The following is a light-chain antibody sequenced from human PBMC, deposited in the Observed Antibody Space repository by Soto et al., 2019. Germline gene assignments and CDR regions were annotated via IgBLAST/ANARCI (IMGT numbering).Light chain of an antibody. CDR3: QQYDSSPRT. CDR2: GAS. J-gene: IGKJ1*01. CDR1: QSVSSRS. Sequence: EIVLTQSPGTLSLSPGERATLSCRASQSVSSRSLAWYQQKPGQAPRLLISGASSRAAVIPDRFSGSGSGTDFTITINRLESEDFAVYYCQQYDSSPRTFGQGTKVDIK. V-gene: IGKV3-20*01.